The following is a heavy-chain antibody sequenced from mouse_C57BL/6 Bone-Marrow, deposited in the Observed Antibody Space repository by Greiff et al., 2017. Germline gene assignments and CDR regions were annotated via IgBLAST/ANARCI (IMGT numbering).Heavy chain of an antibody. CDR3: AKKPYYGNYCAY. CDR1: GYTFTTSP. J-gene: IGHJ3*01. CDR2: FHPYNDDT. V-gene: IGHV1-47*01. Sequence: VQLQQSGAELVKPGASVKMSCKASGYTFTTSPIEWMKQNHGKSLEWIGNFHPYNDDTKYNEKFKGKATLTVEKSSSTVYLELSRLTSDDSAVYYCAKKPYYGNYCAYWGQGTLVTVSA. D-gene: IGHD2-10*01.